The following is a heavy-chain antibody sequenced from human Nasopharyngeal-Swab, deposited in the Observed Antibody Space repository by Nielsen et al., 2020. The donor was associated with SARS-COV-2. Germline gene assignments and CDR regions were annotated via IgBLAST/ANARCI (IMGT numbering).Heavy chain of an antibody. CDR2: IYYSGST. Sequence: SETLSLTCTVSGGSISSGGYYWIWIRQHPGKGLEWIGYIYYSGSTYYNPSLKSRVTISVDTSKNQFSLELSSVTAADTAVYYCARAGDFWSGWSANYYMDVWGKGTTVTVSS. CDR1: GGSISSGGYY. D-gene: IGHD3-3*01. V-gene: IGHV4-31*03. J-gene: IGHJ6*03. CDR3: ARAGDFWSGWSANYYMDV.